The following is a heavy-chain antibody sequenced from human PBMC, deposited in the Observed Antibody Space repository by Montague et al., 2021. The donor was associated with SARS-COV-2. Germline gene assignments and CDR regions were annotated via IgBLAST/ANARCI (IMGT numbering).Heavy chain of an antibody. CDR2: IYDTAST. D-gene: IGHD1-1*01. CDR3: MRAGGYGNRPPV. Sequence: SETLSLTCAVSGASIVSTDCWSWVRQPPGKGLEWIGEIYDTASTNYNPSLKGRVTMSVDKFNNQVSLQLKYLTAADTAVYFCMRAGGYGNRPPVWGQGALVIVSS. CDR1: GASIVSTDC. V-gene: IGHV4-4*02. J-gene: IGHJ4*02.